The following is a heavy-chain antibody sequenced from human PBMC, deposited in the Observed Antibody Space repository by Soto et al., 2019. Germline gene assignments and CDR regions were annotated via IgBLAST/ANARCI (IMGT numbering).Heavy chain of an antibody. V-gene: IGHV3-9*01. CDR1: VFIFSDYS. D-gene: IGHD1-26*01. Sequence: GGSLRLSCAASVFIFSDYSMTLVRQAPGKGLECVSGISLNNGNIGYAASVKGRFTISRDKAKNSLYLQMERLRTEDTALYYCAKDIFLGNSGSYRDAFAVWAQGTIVTVSS. CDR2: ISLNNGNI. J-gene: IGHJ3*01. CDR3: AKDIFLGNSGSYRDAFAV.